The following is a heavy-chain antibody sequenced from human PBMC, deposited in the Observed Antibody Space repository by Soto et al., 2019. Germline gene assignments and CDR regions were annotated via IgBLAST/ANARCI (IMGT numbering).Heavy chain of an antibody. CDR3: ARGGITMVRGAHYYYYGMDV. J-gene: IGHJ6*02. CDR1: GGSISSYY. V-gene: IGHV4-59*01. D-gene: IGHD3-10*01. Sequence: LSLTCTVSGGSISSYYWSWIRQPPGKGLEWIGYIYYSGSTNYNPSLKSRVTISVDTSKNQFSLKLSSVTAADTAVYYCARGGITMVRGAHYYYYGMDVWGQGTTVTVSS. CDR2: IYYSGST.